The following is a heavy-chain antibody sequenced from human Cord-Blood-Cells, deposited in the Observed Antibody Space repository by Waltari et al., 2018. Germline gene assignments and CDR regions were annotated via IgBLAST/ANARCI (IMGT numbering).Heavy chain of an antibody. CDR3: ARRLEYSSSSGLDYFDY. J-gene: IGHJ4*02. Sequence: QVQLQESGPGLVKLSGTLSLTCAVSGGCIRSSNWWSWVRHHPGKGLEWIGEIYHSGSTNYNPSLKSRVTISVDKSKNQFSLKLSSVTAADTAVYYCARRLEYSSSSGLDYFDYWGQGTLVTVSS. CDR1: GGCIRSSNW. V-gene: IGHV4-4*02. D-gene: IGHD6-6*01. CDR2: IYHSGST.